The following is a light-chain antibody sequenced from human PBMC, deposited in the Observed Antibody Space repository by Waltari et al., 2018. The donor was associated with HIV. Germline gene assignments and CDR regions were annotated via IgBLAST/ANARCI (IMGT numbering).Light chain of an antibody. Sequence: EIVLTQSPAILSSTPGERVTLSYRASQSVSSYLAWYQQKPGQAPRLLMYDASNRATGIPARFSGSGSGKDFTLTISSLEPEDFAVYYCQQRNSWPPDVTFGPGTKVDIK. CDR2: DAS. CDR1: QSVSSY. V-gene: IGKV3-11*01. J-gene: IGKJ3*01. CDR3: QQRNSWPPDVT.